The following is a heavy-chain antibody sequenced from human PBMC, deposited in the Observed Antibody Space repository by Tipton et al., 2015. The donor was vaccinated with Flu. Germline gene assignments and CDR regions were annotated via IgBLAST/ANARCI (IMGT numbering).Heavy chain of an antibody. Sequence: QLVQSGAEVKKPGASVKVSCKASGYNFNNYGISWVRQAPGQGLEWMGWISGYNGNTNYAQKFQGRITMTTDMSASTAYMELRSLRSDDTAVYYCARDRVVLLVGLESDYWGQGTLVTVSS. J-gene: IGHJ4*02. CDR2: ISGYNGNT. V-gene: IGHV1-18*04. D-gene: IGHD2-15*01. CDR1: GYNFNNYG. CDR3: ARDRVVLLVGLESDY.